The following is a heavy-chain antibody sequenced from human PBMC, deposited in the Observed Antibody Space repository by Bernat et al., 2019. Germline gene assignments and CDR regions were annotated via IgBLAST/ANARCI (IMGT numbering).Heavy chain of an antibody. J-gene: IGHJ4*02. V-gene: IGHV3-30*01. CDR1: GFTFSSYA. CDR3: EGTKWLDKYYFDD. CDR2: ISYDGSNK. Sequence: QVQLVESGGGVVQPGRSLRLSCAASGFTFSSYAMHWVRQAPGKGLEWVAVISYDGSNKYYADSVKGRFTISRDNSKNTLYLQMNSLRAEDTAVYYCEGTKWLDKYYFDDWGQGTLVTVSS. D-gene: IGHD6-19*01.